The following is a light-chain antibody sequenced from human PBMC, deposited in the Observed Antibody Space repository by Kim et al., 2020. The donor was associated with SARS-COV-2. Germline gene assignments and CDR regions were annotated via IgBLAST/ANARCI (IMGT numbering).Light chain of an antibody. Sequence: SVSPGERATLSCRASQSFRSTLASYQQKPGQAPRLRIYGASTRATGIPARFSGSGSGTEFTLTISSLQSEDFAVYYCQQYNNWLTFGGGTKVDIK. CDR2: GAS. CDR1: QSFRST. J-gene: IGKJ4*01. V-gene: IGKV3-15*01. CDR3: QQYNNWLT.